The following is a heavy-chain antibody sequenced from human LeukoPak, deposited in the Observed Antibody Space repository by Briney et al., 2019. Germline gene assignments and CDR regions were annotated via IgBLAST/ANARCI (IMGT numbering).Heavy chain of an antibody. Sequence: SETLSLTCTVSGGSISSYYWSWIRQPPGRGLELIGYIYYSGSTNYNPSLKSRVTISVDTSKNQFSLKLSPVTAADTAVYYCARAANTRYYYDSSGYYSTPFDYWGQGTLVTVSS. V-gene: IGHV4-59*01. J-gene: IGHJ4*02. CDR1: GGSISSYY. CDR2: IYYSGST. CDR3: ARAANTRYYYDSSGYYSTPFDY. D-gene: IGHD3-22*01.